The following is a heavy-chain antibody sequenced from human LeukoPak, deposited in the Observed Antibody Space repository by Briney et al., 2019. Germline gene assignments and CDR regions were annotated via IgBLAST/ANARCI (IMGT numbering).Heavy chain of an antibody. CDR1: GFTFSSYA. V-gene: IGHV3-23*01. Sequence: GGSLRLSXAASGFTFSSYAMSWVRQAPGKGLEWASAISGSGGSTYYADSVKGRFTISRDNSRDTLYLQMNSLRAEDTAVYYCAKGYYDYVWGSYYFDYWGQGTLVTVSS. CDR2: ISGSGGST. J-gene: IGHJ4*02. CDR3: AKGYYDYVWGSYYFDY. D-gene: IGHD3-16*01.